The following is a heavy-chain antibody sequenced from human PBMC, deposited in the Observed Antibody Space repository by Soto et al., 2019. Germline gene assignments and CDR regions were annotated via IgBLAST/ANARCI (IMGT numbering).Heavy chain of an antibody. Sequence: SVKVSCKASGGTFSSYAISWVRQAPGQGLEWMGGIIPIFGTANYAQKFQGRVTITADESTSTAYMELSSLRSEDTAVYYCEHIGAYYDSSGTQANWGQGNLVTVSS. CDR3: EHIGAYYDSSGTQAN. CDR2: IIPIFGTA. CDR1: GGTFSSYA. V-gene: IGHV1-69*13. D-gene: IGHD3-22*01. J-gene: IGHJ4*02.